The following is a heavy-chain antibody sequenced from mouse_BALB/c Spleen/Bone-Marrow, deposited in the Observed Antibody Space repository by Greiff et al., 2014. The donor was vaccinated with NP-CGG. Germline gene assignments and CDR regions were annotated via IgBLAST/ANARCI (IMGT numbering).Heavy chain of an antibody. CDR1: GYTFTSYT. CDR3: ARLDNYYLYYYAMDY. J-gene: IGHJ4*01. V-gene: IGHV1-4*02. D-gene: IGHD1-1*01. Sequence: VQLEESAAELARPGASVKMSCKASGYTFTSYTMHWVKRRPGQGLEWIGYINPSSGYTEYNQKFKDKTTLTADKSSSTAYMQLSSLTSEDSAVYYCARLDNYYLYYYAMDYWGQGTSVTVSS. CDR2: INPSSGYT.